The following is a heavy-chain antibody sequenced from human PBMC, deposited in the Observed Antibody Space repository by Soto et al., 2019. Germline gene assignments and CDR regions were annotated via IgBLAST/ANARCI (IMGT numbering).Heavy chain of an antibody. CDR2: ISYDGSNK. J-gene: IGHJ4*02. V-gene: IGHV3-30*18. Sequence: QVQLVESGGGVVQPGRSLRLSCAASGFSFSSYGMHWVRQAPGKGLEWVAVISYDGSNKYYADSVKGRFTISRDNSKNTLYLQMNSLRAEDTAVYYCAKAPKYSSSWYGVDYWGQGTLVTVSS. CDR3: AKAPKYSSSWYGVDY. CDR1: GFSFSSYG. D-gene: IGHD6-13*01.